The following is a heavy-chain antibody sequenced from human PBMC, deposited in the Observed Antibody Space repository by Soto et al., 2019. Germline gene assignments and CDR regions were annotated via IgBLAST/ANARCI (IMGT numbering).Heavy chain of an antibody. V-gene: IGHV4-39*01. J-gene: IGHJ6*02. CDR2: GFYGGRT. CDR3: VRHAAYSTSVYYYYGMAV. CDR1: GGFINNSAYY. D-gene: IGHD2-2*01. Sequence: SETLSLTCAVSGGFINNSAYYWGWIRQPPGKGLDWVASGFYGGRTYYNPSLQSRVTYSLDTSQSRFSLELSSVTAADTAVYYCVRHAAYSTSVYYYYGMAVWGHGTTVTVSS.